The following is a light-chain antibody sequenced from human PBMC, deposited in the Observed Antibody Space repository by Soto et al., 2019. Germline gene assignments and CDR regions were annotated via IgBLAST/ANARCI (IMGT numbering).Light chain of an antibody. CDR1: QSVSSSY. Sequence: EIVLTQSPGTLSLSPGDRATLSCRASQSVSSSYLAWYQQQPGQAPMLLIYGASSRGTGSPDRFGGSGAGTDFNLTISRLEPADFAAYYCQQYGSSPPITFGQGTRLEIK. CDR2: GAS. V-gene: IGKV3-20*01. J-gene: IGKJ5*01. CDR3: QQYGSSPPIT.